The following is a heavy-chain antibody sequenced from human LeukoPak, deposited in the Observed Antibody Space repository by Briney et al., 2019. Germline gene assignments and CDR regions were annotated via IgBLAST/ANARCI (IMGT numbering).Heavy chain of an antibody. D-gene: IGHD3-22*01. CDR2: ISYDGSNK. CDR1: GFTFSSYA. Sequence: GRSLRLSCAASGFTFSSYAMHWVRQAPGKGLEWVAVISYDGSNKYYADSVKGRFTISRDNSKNTLYLQMNSLRAEDTAVYYCAKVAMIVVVISGAFDIWGQGTMVTVSS. J-gene: IGHJ3*02. V-gene: IGHV3-30*04. CDR3: AKVAMIVVVISGAFDI.